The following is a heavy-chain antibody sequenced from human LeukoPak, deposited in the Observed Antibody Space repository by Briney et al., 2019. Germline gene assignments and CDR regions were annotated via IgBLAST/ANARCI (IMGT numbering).Heavy chain of an antibody. CDR2: INHSGST. CDR3: ARVLGSSWYKNAFDI. V-gene: IGHV4-34*01. J-gene: IGHJ3*02. Sequence: SETLSLTCAVYGGSFSGYYWSWIRQPPGKGLEWIGEINHSGSTNYNPSLKSRVTISVDTSKNQFSLKLSSVTAADTAVYYCARVLGSSWYKNAFDIWGQGTMVTVSS. D-gene: IGHD6-13*01. CDR1: GGSFSGYY.